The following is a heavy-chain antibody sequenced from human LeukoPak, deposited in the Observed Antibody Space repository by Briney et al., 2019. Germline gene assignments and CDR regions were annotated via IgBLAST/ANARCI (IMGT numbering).Heavy chain of an antibody. CDR2: IYYSGST. CDR1: GGSISSSSYY. CDR3: ARLVRVVVVAATRKNWFDP. D-gene: IGHD2-15*01. V-gene: IGHV4-39*01. Sequence: SETLSLTCTVSGGSISSSSYYWGWIRQPPGKGLEWIGSIYYSGSTYYNPSLKSRVTISVDTSKNQFSLKLSSVTAADTAVYYCARLVRVVVVAATRKNWFDPWGQGTLVTVSS. J-gene: IGHJ5*02.